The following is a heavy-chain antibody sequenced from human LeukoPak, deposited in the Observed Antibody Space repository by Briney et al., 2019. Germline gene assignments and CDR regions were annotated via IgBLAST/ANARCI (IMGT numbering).Heavy chain of an antibody. CDR3: ARERFYYDSSGYPKSYGMDV. CDR2: ISYDGSNK. V-gene: IGHV3-30-3*01. D-gene: IGHD3-22*01. J-gene: IGHJ6*02. CDR1: GFTFSSYA. Sequence: PGRSLRLSCAASGFTFSSYAMHWVRQAPGKGLEWVAVISYDGSNKYYADSVKGRFTISGDNSKNTLYLQMNSLRAEDTAVYYCARERFYYDSSGYPKSYGMDVWGQGTTVTVSS.